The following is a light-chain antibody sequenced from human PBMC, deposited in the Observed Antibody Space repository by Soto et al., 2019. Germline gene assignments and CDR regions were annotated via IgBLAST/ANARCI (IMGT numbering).Light chain of an antibody. Sequence: EVVLTHSPVTLSFSTGERATLSCRASQSFRGLLAWYQQKPGQAPRLLIYDAYNRSTGIPPRFSGSGSGTDFTLTISSLEPEDSAVYYCQQRHMWPITFGQGTRLEIK. CDR3: QQRHMWPIT. CDR1: QSFRGL. CDR2: DAY. V-gene: IGKV3-11*01. J-gene: IGKJ5*01.